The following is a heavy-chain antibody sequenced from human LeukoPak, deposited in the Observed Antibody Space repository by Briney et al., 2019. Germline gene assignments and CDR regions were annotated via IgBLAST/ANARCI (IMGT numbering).Heavy chain of an antibody. V-gene: IGHV3-11*06. CDR2: ISSSGTYT. J-gene: IGHJ4*02. D-gene: IGHD1-26*01. CDR1: GFYFSDYY. Sequence: GGCLRLSCAASGFYFSDYYMTWIRQAPGKGLEWVSYISSSGTYTNYADSVKGRFTISRDNAKKSLYLQMNSLSAEDTAVYYCAKIAGTYSPDYWGQGTLVTVSS. CDR3: AKIAGTYSPDY.